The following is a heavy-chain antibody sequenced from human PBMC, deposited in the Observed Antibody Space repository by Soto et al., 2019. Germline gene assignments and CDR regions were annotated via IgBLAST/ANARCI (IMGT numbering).Heavy chain of an antibody. CDR1: GGTFSSYA. D-gene: IGHD4-17*01. V-gene: IGHV1-69*01. CDR2: IIPIFGTA. CDR3: ARGPDGDQRVYYYGMDV. Sequence: QVQLVQSGAEVKKPGSSVKVSCKASGGTFSSYAISWVRQAPGQGLEWVGGIIPIFGTANYAQKFQGRVTITADESTSTAYMELSSLRSEDTAVYYCARGPDGDQRVYYYGMDVWGQGTTVTVSS. J-gene: IGHJ6*02.